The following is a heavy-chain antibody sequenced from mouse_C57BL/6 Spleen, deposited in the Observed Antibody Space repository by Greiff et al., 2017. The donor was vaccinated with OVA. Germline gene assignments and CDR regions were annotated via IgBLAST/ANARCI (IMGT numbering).Heavy chain of an antibody. D-gene: IGHD1-1*01. CDR2: IYPGDGDT. CDR3: AAYYGSSPFDY. V-gene: IGHV1-82*01. CDR1: GYAFSSSW. Sequence: QVQLQQSGPELVKPGASVTISCKASGYAFSSSWMNWVKQRPGKGLEWIGRIYPGDGDTNYNGKFKGKATLTADKSSSTAYMQLSNLTSEASAVECCAAYYGSSPFDYWGQGTTLTVSS. J-gene: IGHJ2*01.